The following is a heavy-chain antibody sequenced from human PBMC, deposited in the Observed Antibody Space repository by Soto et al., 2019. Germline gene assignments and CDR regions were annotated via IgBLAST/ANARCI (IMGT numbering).Heavy chain of an antibody. CDR1: GFTVSNNY. V-gene: IGHV3-53*01. CDR2: IYSGGYT. CDR3: ARTPGGGGY. Sequence: EVQLVESGGGLIQPGGSLRLSCAVSGFTVSNNYMSWVRQAPGKGLEGVSVIYSGGYTAYGDSVKGRFTISRDNSKNTPYSQINALGPAAPALYFCARTPGGGGYWGQGTLVTVSS. J-gene: IGHJ4*02. D-gene: IGHD3-10*01.